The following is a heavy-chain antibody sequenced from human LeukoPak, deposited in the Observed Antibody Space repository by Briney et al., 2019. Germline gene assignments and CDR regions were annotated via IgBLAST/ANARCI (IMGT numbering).Heavy chain of an antibody. D-gene: IGHD6-13*01. J-gene: IGHJ6*02. CDR1: GGSISSYH. Sequence: SETLSLTCTVSGGSISSYHWSWIRQPPGKGLEWIGYIYYSGSTNYNPSLKSRVTISVDTSKDQFSLKLSSVTAADTAVYYCTRVTGYSSSWPYYYYGMDVWGQGTTVTVSS. V-gene: IGHV4-59*01. CDR3: TRVTGYSSSWPYYYYGMDV. CDR2: IYYSGST.